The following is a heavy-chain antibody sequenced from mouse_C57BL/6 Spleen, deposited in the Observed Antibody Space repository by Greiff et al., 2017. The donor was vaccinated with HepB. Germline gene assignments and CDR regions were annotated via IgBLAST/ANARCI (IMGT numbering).Heavy chain of an antibody. Sequence: VQLQQSGAELARPGASVKLSCKASGYTFTSYGISWVKQRTGQGLEWIGEIYPRSGNTYYNEKFKGKATLTADKSSSTAYMELRSLTSEDSAVYFCASAKTSGNHDGYYEAYAMDYWGQGTSVTVSS. D-gene: IGHD2-3*01. V-gene: IGHV1-81*01. CDR2: IYPRSGNT. CDR1: GYTFTSYG. J-gene: IGHJ4*01. CDR3: ASAKTSGNHDGYYEAYAMDY.